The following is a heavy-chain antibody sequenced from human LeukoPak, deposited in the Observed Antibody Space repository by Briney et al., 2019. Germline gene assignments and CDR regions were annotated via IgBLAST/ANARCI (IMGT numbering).Heavy chain of an antibody. CDR3: ASRTGGWGPTWDV. V-gene: IGHV3-21*01. D-gene: IGHD6-19*01. Sequence: GGSLRLSCAASGFTFSSYSMNWVRQAPGKGLEWVSSISSSSSYIYYADSVKGRFTISRDNAKNSLHLQMNSLRAEDTAVYYCASRTGGWGPTWDVWGQGTTVTVSS. CDR2: ISSSSSYI. CDR1: GFTFSSYS. J-gene: IGHJ6*02.